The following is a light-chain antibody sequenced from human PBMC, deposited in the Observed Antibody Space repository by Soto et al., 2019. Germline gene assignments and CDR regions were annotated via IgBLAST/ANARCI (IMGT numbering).Light chain of an antibody. CDR3: QSYDSTLSASV. Sequence: QSVLTQPPSVSGAPGQRVTISCTGNNSNIGSGYGLHWYQQLPGMAPKLLIYGDNNRPSGVPDRFSGSTSGTSASLAITGLQAEDEADYYCQSYDSTLSASVFGGGTQLTVL. V-gene: IGLV1-40*01. CDR1: NSNIGSGYG. CDR2: GDN. J-gene: IGLJ3*02.